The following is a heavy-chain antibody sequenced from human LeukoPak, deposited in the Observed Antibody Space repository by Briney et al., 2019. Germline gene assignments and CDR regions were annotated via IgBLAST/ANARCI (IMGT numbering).Heavy chain of an antibody. Sequence: SQTLSLTCTVSGGSISSGGYYWSWIRQHPGKGLEWVGYIHYSGSTYYNPSLKSRVTISVDTSKNQFSLKLSSVTAADTAVYYCATQRAYSSSSIWFDPWGQGTLVTVSS. CDR2: IHYSGST. CDR1: GGSISSGGYY. J-gene: IGHJ5*02. D-gene: IGHD6-6*01. V-gene: IGHV4-31*03. CDR3: ATQRAYSSSSIWFDP.